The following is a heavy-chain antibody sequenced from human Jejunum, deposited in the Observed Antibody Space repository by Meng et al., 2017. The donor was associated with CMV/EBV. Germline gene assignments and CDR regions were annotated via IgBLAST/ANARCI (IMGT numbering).Heavy chain of an antibody. D-gene: IGHD6-19*01. Sequence: QVRRMQVGAEGKTAGASVKVSCKPYGYPLSNHYIHWVRQAPGQWLEWMGWMNPNRGTTGYAQKFQGRVTMTRNISKSTAYMDLSSLRSEDTAVYYCATGVADFEYWGQGTLVTVSS. CDR3: ATGVADFEY. CDR1: GYPLSNHY. J-gene: IGHJ4*02. V-gene: IGHV1-8*02. CDR2: MNPNRGTT.